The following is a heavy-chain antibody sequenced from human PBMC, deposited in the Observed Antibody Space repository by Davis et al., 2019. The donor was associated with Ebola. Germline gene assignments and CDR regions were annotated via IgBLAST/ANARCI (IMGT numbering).Heavy chain of an antibody. J-gene: IGHJ4*02. CDR3: ARTGSYYLCDY. CDR1: GYTFTGYY. D-gene: IGHD1-26*01. Sequence: ASVKVSCKASGYTFTGYYMHWVRQATGQGLEWMGWMNPDSGNTGYAQKFQGRVTMTTDTSTSTAYMELRSLRSDDTAVYYCARTGSYYLCDYWGQGTLVTVSS. V-gene: IGHV1-8*02. CDR2: MNPDSGNT.